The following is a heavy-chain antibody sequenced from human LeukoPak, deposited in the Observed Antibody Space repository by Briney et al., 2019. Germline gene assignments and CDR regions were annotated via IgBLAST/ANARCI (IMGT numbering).Heavy chain of an antibody. CDR1: GYTFTSYG. Sequence: ASVKVSCKASGYTFTSYGISWVRQAPGQGLEWMGWISAYNGNTNYAQKLQGRVTMTTDTSTSTAYMELRSLRSDDTAVYYCARPDARIAAAAFDPWGQGTLVTVSS. V-gene: IGHV1-18*01. CDR3: ARPDARIAAAAFDP. D-gene: IGHD6-13*01. J-gene: IGHJ5*02. CDR2: ISAYNGNT.